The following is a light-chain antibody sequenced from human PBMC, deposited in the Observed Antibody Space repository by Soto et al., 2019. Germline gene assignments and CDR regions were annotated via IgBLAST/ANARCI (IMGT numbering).Light chain of an antibody. CDR1: QSISRW. J-gene: IGKJ1*01. V-gene: IGKV1-5*01. CDR2: DAS. Sequence: DIQMTQSPSTLSTSVGDRVTITCRARQSISRWLAWYQQKPGKAPNLLIYDASTLESGVPSRFSGSGSGTEFTLTISSLQPDDFETYYCQQYGSYSTFGQGTRVEIK. CDR3: QQYGSYST.